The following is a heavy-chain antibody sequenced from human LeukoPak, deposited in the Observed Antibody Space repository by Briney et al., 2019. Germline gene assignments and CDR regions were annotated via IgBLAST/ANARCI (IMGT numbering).Heavy chain of an antibody. Sequence: GRSLRLSCAASGLTFGDYAMHWVRRAPGKGLEWVSGITWNSGTMGYADSVKGRFTISRDNAKNFLYLQMNSLRDEDTALYYCAKDRGPYYYDSIGWWGQGTLVTVSS. CDR1: GLTFGDYA. J-gene: IGHJ4*02. CDR2: ITWNSGTM. D-gene: IGHD3-22*01. CDR3: AKDRGPYYYDSIGW. V-gene: IGHV3-9*01.